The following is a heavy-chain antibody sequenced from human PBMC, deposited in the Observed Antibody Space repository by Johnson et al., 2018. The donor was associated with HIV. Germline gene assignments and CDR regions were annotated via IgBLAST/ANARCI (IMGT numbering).Heavy chain of an antibody. V-gene: IGHV3-7*01. J-gene: IGHJ3*02. CDR2: IKQDGSEK. Sequence: VQLVESGGGLVQPGGSLRLSCAASGFTFSSYWMSWVRQAPGKGLEWVANIKQDGSEKYYVDSVKGRFTISRDNSKNTLYLQMGSLRAEEMAVYYCARVGDGNNKNAFDIWGQGTMVTVSS. CDR3: ARVGDGNNKNAFDI. D-gene: IGHD5-24*01. CDR1: GFTFSSYW.